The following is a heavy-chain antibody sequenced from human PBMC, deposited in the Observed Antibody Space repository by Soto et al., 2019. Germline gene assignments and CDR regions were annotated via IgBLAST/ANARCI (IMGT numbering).Heavy chain of an antibody. J-gene: IGHJ6*02. D-gene: IGHD2-2*01. CDR1: GGSISSGDYY. CDR3: ARVVIIVVVPAARGSMHV. Sequence: SETLSLTCTVSGGSISSGDYYWSWIRQPPGKGLEWIGYIYYSGSTYYNPSLKSRVTISVDTSKNQFSLKLSSVTAADTAVYYCARVVIIVVVPAARGSMHVCCPATTVTVS. V-gene: IGHV4-30-4*01. CDR2: IYYSGST.